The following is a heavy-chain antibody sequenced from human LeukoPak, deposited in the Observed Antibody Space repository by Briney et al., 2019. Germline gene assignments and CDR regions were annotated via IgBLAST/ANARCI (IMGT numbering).Heavy chain of an antibody. CDR1: GGSFSGYY. CDR3: ARGWVTGFDP. V-gene: IGHV4-34*01. D-gene: IGHD2-21*02. J-gene: IGHJ5*02. Sequence: SETLSLTCAVYGGSFSGYYWSWIRQPPGKGLEWIGEINHSGSTNYDPSLKSRVTISVDTSKNQFSLKLSSVTAADTAVYYCARGWVTGFDPWGQGTLVTVSS. CDR2: INHSGST.